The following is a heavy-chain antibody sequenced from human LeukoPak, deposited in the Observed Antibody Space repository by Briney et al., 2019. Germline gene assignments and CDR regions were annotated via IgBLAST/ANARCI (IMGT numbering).Heavy chain of an antibody. CDR2: IISSGSTK. Sequence: PGGSLRLSCAASGFTFSSYEMNWVRQAPGKGLEWVSYIISSGSTKYYPDSVKGRFTISRDNAKNSLFLQMNSLRAEDTAVYYCARDSYYFDGSGHKGYFDYWGQGTLVTV. CDR1: GFTFSSYE. V-gene: IGHV3-48*03. D-gene: IGHD3-22*01. J-gene: IGHJ4*02. CDR3: ARDSYYFDGSGHKGYFDY.